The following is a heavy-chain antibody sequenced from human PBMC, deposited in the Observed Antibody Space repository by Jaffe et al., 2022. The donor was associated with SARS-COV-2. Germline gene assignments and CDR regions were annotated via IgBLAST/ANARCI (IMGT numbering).Heavy chain of an antibody. CDR1: GYTFPNHA. Sequence: QVQLVQSGAEVKEPGASVKVSCKASGYTFPNHAMHWVRQAPGQRLEWMGWINAGNGHTKYSQKFQGRVTITRDTSAHTAYMELSSLRSEDTAVYYCARDDVNSGYDWAFDHWGQGTLVTVSS. V-gene: IGHV1-3*01. CDR2: INAGNGHT. CDR3: ARDDVNSGYDWAFDH. J-gene: IGHJ4*02. D-gene: IGHD5-12*01.